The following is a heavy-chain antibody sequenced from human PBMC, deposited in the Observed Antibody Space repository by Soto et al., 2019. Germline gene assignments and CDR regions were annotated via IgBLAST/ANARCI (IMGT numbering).Heavy chain of an antibody. CDR1: GGSISSYY. J-gene: IGHJ5*02. Sequence: SETLSLTCTVSGGSISSYYWSWIRQPPGKGLEWIGYIYYSGSTNYNPSLKSRVTISVDTSKNQFSLKLSSVTAADTAVYYCARGTYYYDSSGYLYDWFDPWGQGTLVTVSS. CDR2: IYYSGST. D-gene: IGHD3-22*01. CDR3: ARGTYYYDSSGYLYDWFDP. V-gene: IGHV4-59*01.